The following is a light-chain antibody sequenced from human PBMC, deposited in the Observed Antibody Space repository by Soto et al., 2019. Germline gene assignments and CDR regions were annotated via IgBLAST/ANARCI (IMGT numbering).Light chain of an antibody. J-gene: IGKJ1*01. CDR1: QSISSY. V-gene: IGKV1-39*01. Sequence: DIQMTQSPSSLSASVGDRVTITCRASQSISSYLNWYQQKPGKAPKLLIYAASSLQSGVPSRFSGSVSVTDFTLTISSLQPEDFATYYFQQSYSTPRTFGQGTKVEI. CDR3: QQSYSTPRT. CDR2: AAS.